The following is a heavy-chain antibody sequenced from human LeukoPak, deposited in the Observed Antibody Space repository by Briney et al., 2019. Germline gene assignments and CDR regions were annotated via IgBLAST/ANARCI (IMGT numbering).Heavy chain of an antibody. J-gene: IGHJ4*02. Sequence: GASVKVSCKASGGTFSSYAISWVRQAPGQGLEWMGRIIPILGIANYAQKFQGRVTITADKSTSTAYMELNSLRAEDTAVYYCAKSGDKLIQRLDYWGQGTLVTVSS. CDR2: IIPILGIA. D-gene: IGHD1-26*01. V-gene: IGHV1-69*04. CDR1: GGTFSSYA. CDR3: AKSGDKLIQRLDY.